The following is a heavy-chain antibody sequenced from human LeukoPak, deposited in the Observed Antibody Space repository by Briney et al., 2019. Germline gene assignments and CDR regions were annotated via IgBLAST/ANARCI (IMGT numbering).Heavy chain of an antibody. J-gene: IGHJ4*01. CDR2: IRARAYGGAT. CDR3: TRGLRLAPLDY. Sequence: GGSLRLSCTASGFTFGNYAINWVRQAPGKGLEWVGFIRARAYGGATEYAASVKDRFTISRDDSKSIAYLQMNSLKTDDTAVYYCTRGLRLAPLDYWGQGTLVTVSS. V-gene: IGHV3-49*04. D-gene: IGHD3-16*01. CDR1: GFTFGNYA.